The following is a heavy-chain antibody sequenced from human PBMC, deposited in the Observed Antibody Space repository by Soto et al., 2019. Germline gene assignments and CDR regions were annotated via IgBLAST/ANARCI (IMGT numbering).Heavy chain of an antibody. CDR1: GFTFDDYA. CDR2: VNWNSGNL. Sequence: EVQLVESGGGLVQPGSSLRLSCAASGFTFDDYAMHWVRQAPGKGLEWVSGVNWNSGNLGYADSVKGRFPISRDNAKHSLYLQMNSLRAEDTALYYCAKASSRNWYFDLWGRGTLVTVSS. V-gene: IGHV3-9*01. CDR3: AKASSRNWYFDL. D-gene: IGHD2-2*01. J-gene: IGHJ2*01.